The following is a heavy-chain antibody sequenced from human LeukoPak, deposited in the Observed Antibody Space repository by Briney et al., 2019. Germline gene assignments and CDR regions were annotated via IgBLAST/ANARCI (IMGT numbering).Heavy chain of an antibody. D-gene: IGHD6-19*01. V-gene: IGHV3-66*02. J-gene: IGHJ4*02. CDR2: IYSGGST. CDR3: ARSKQWLVVYFDY. CDR1: GFTVSSNY. Sequence: GGSLRLSCAASGFTVSSNYMSWVRQAPGKGLEGVSVIYSGGSTYYADSVKGRFTISRDNSKNTLYLQMNSLRAEDTAVYYCARSKQWLVVYFDYWGQGTLVTVSS.